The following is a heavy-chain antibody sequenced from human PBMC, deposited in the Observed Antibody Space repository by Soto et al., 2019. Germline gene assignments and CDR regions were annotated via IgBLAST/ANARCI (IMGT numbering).Heavy chain of an antibody. V-gene: IGHV2-5*02. J-gene: IGHJ4*02. CDR1: GFSLSTSEVG. Sequence: QLTLKESGPTLVKPTQTLTLTCTFSGFSLSTSEVGVGWIRQPPGKALEWLAIIYWDDDKRYSPALKSRLTVTKDTSKNQVLLTMTNMDAVDTGTYYCARLKDLYLTFDYWGQGSLVTVSS. CDR3: ARLKDLYLTFDY. CDR2: IYWDDDK.